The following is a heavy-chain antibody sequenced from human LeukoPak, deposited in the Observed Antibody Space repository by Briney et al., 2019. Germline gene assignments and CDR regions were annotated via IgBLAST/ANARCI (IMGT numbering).Heavy chain of an antibody. D-gene: IGHD2-2*01. Sequence: GGSLRLSCAASGFTFSSYWMSWVRQAPGKGLEWVANIKQDGSEKYYVDSVKGRFTISRDNAKNSLYLQMNGLRAEDTAVYYCARAKPTVPGLLDYWGQGTLVTVSS. CDR1: GFTFSSYW. CDR3: ARAKPTVPGLLDY. J-gene: IGHJ4*02. V-gene: IGHV3-7*01. CDR2: IKQDGSEK.